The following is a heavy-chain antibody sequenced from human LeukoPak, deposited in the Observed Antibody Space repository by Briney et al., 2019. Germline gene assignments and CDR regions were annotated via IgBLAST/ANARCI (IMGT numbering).Heavy chain of an antibody. CDR1: GFTFSSYS. D-gene: IGHD3-10*01. V-gene: IGHV3-33*08. Sequence: GGSLRLSCAASGFTFSSYSMNWVRQAPGKGLEWMAIIWYDGSKKYYADSVKGRFTISRDDSKNTLFLQMNSLRAEDTAVYYCARDLGNFGSGSSYFDSWGQGTLVTVSS. CDR2: IWYDGSKK. CDR3: ARDLGNFGSGSSYFDS. J-gene: IGHJ4*02.